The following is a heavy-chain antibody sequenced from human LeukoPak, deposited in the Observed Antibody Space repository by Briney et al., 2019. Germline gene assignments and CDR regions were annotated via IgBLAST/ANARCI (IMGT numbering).Heavy chain of an antibody. CDR3: ARRREAAMVAFGY. Sequence: GGSLRLSCEASGFNLGSSWMAWVRQAPGKGLEWVANIKPDGSEKHYVDSVKGRFTISRDNAKNSLYLQMNSLRAEDTAVYYCARRREAAMVAFGYWGQGTLVTVSS. J-gene: IGHJ4*02. V-gene: IGHV3-7*01. CDR2: IKPDGSEK. D-gene: IGHD5-18*01. CDR1: GFNLGSSW.